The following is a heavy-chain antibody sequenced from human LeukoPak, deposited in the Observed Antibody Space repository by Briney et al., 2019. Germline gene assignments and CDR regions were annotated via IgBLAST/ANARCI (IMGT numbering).Heavy chain of an antibody. J-gene: IGHJ4*02. CDR3: ARDPTSGDY. CDR1: GFTFSTYN. CDR2: ISSSSSYI. D-gene: IGHD3-10*01. Sequence: GGSLRLSCAASGFTFSTYNMNGVPQAPGKGLEWVSSISSSSSYIYYADSVKGRFTISRDNAKHSMYLQMNSLRAEDTAVYYCARDPTSGDYWGQGTLVTVSS. V-gene: IGHV3-21*01.